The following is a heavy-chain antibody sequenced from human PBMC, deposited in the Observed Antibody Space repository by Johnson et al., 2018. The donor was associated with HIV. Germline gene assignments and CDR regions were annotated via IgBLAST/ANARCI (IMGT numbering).Heavy chain of an antibody. D-gene: IGHD6-13*01. Sequence: QVQLVESGGGLVKPGGSPRLSCAASGFTFSNAWMNWVRQAPGKGLEWVAVISYDGSNKYYADSVKGRFTLSRDNAKNSLHRQMNSLRADDTAVYYCARGGVYKQFLAFDAFDIWGQGTMVTVSS. CDR3: ARGGVYKQFLAFDAFDI. CDR1: GFTFSNAW. J-gene: IGHJ3*02. V-gene: IGHV3-30*03. CDR2: ISYDGSNK.